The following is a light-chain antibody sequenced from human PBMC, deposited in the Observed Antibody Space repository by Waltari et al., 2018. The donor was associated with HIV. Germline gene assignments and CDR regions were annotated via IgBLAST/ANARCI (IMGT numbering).Light chain of an antibody. V-gene: IGLV2-14*03. J-gene: IGLJ3*02. CDR3: SSLTLTHSVL. CDR1: ISDIGLYDF. Sequence: QSALAQPASVAGSPGQSITISCTGSISDIGLYDFVSWYQQYPGKAPRLLIFSVSSRPSGISDRFSGCKSHNTATLTISDLQPEDEADYYCSSLTLTHSVLFGGGTRLTVL. CDR2: SVS.